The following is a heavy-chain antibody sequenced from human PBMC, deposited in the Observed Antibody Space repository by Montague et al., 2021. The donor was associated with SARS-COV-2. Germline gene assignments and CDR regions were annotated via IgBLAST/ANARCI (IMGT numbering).Heavy chain of an antibody. J-gene: IGHJ6*02. CDR1: GGSMSGYH. V-gene: IGHV4-59*01. D-gene: IGHD3-10*01. CDR3: ARHDHSGTYPMDV. Sequence: SETLSLTCTVYGGSMSGYHWSWIRQPPGKGLEWIGYIYYSGGTNYNPSLKSRVTISVDTSKNQFSLKLNSVTAADTAVYYCARHDHSGTYPMDVWGQGTTVTVSS. CDR2: IYYSGGT.